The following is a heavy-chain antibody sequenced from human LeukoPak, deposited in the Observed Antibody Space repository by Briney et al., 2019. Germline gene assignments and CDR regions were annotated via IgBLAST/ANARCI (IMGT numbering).Heavy chain of an antibody. D-gene: IGHD6-13*01. CDR3: ARLYSSSWYGGNWFDP. V-gene: IGHV1-2*02. J-gene: IGHJ5*02. CDR2: INPNSGGT. CDR1: GYTFTGYY. Sequence: ASVKVSCEASGYTFTGYYMHWVLQAPGQGLEWMGWINPNSGGTNYAQKFQGRVTMTRDTSISTAYMELSRLRSDDTAVYYCARLYSSSWYGGNWFDPWGQGTLVTVSS.